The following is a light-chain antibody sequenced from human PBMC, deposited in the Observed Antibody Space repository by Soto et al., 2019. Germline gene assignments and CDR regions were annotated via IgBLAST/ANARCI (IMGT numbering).Light chain of an antibody. V-gene: IGKV3-15*01. Sequence: EIVMTQSPATLSVSPGERATLSCRASHRVSSYLAWYQQKPGQAPRLLIYGVSTRATGIPARFSGSGSGTEFTLTISSLQSEDFAIYYCQQDYTSPRTFGHGTKVEIK. CDR3: QQDYTSPRT. J-gene: IGKJ1*01. CDR1: HRVSSY. CDR2: GVS.